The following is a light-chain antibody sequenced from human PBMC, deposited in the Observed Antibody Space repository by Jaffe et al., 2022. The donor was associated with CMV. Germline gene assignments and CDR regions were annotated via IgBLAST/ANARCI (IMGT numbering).Light chain of an antibody. V-gene: IGKV3-20*01. J-gene: IGKJ2*01. CDR3: FQYGSAPPHT. Sequence: EILLTQSPDTLSLSPGERATLSCRASQKVDNNFVAWHQQRPGQPPRLLVAGASRRATGIPDRFRGSGSGTDFLLTISGVEPEDSAVYYCFQYGSAPPHTFGPGTRLEI. CDR2: GAS. CDR1: QKVDNNF.